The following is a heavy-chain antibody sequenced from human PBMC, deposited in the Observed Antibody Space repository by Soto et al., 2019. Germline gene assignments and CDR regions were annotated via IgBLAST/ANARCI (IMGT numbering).Heavy chain of an antibody. V-gene: IGHV1-2*04. CDR1: GYTFTGYY. CDR2: INPNSGGT. CDR3: ARGPSGAMAYYSDY. Sequence: ASVKVSCKASGYTFTGYYMHWVRQAPGQGLEWMGWINPNSGGTNYAQKFQGWVTMTRDTSISTAYMELSRLRSDDTAVYYCARGPSGAMAYYSDYWGQGTLVTVSS. D-gene: IGHD5-18*01. J-gene: IGHJ4*02.